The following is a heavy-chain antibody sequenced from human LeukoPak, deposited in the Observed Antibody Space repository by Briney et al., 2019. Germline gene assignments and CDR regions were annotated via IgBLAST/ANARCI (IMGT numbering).Heavy chain of an antibody. D-gene: IGHD3-22*01. V-gene: IGHV4-30-4*01. J-gene: IGHJ6*02. CDR3: ARGSPDYYDSSGYYRSYYYYGMDV. CDR1: GGSISSGDYY. Sequence: SETLSLTCTVSGGSISSGDYYWSWIRQPPGKGLEWIGYIYYSGSTYYNPSLKRRVTISVDTSKNQFSLKLSSVTAADTAVYYCARGSPDYYDSSGYYRSYYYYGMDVWGQGTTVTVSS. CDR2: IYYSGST.